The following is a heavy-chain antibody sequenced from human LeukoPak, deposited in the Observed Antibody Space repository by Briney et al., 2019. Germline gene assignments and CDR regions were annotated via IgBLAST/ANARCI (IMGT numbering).Heavy chain of an antibody. V-gene: IGHV3-23*01. CDR3: AKPISGGLAVTADWFHP. CDR1: GFAFSVYA. Sequence: PGGSLRLSCTASGFAFSVYAMSWLRHPPGKGLEWVSTINANSGTTSYAASVRGRFTISRDNSKNTLYLQRNTLRADDTATYYCAKPISGGLAVTADWFHPWGQGTLVVVSS. D-gene: IGHD6-19*01. CDR2: INANSGTT. J-gene: IGHJ5*01.